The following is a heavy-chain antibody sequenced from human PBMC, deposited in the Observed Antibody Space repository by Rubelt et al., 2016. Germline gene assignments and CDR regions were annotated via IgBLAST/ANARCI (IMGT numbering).Heavy chain of an antibody. J-gene: IGHJ5*02. CDR3: ARGPSPHNWFDP. CDR2: INHSGST. Sequence: QLQLQESGPGLVKPSETLSLTCTVSGGSISSSSYYWGWIRQPPGKGLEWIGEINHSGSTNYNPSLKSRVTISVDTSKNQFSLKLSSVTAADTAVYYCARGPSPHNWFDPWGQGTLVTVSS. CDR1: GGSISSSSYY. V-gene: IGHV4-39*07.